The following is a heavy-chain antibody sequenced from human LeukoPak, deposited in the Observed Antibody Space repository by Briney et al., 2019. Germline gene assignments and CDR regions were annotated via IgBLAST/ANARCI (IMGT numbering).Heavy chain of an antibody. CDR3: ARGLYYYDSSGYLGY. D-gene: IGHD3-22*01. Sequence: SGTLSLTCAVYGGSFSGYYWSWIRQPPGKGLEWIGEINHSGSTNYNPSLKSRVTISVDTSKNQFSLKLSSVTAADTAVYYCARGLYYYDSSGYLGYWGQGTLVTVSS. CDR1: GGSFSGYY. J-gene: IGHJ4*02. V-gene: IGHV4-34*01. CDR2: INHSGST.